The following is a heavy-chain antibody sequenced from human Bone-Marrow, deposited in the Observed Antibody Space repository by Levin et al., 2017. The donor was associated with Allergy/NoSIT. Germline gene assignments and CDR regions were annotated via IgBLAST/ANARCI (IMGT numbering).Heavy chain of an antibody. D-gene: IGHD3-10*01. CDR1: GFDFSNFA. CDR3: ARGRGTAYFDH. Sequence: SCVASGFDFSNFALHWVRQAPGKGLEWVAVICYDGSNEFYADSVKGRCTISRDTSRNTLYLQMNSLRVEDTALYYCARGRGTAYFDHWGRGTLVTVSS. CDR2: ICYDGSNE. V-gene: IGHV3-33*01. J-gene: IGHJ4*02.